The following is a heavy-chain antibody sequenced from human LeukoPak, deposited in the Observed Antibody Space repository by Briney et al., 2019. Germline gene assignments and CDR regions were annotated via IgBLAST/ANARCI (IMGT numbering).Heavy chain of an antibody. CDR1: GFTFSSYS. Sequence: GGSLRLSCAASGFTFSSYSMNWVRQAPGKGLEWVSYISSRSDNLYYADSVEGRFTISRDNAKNSLYLQMNSLRAEDTAVYYCARDERMTAFDYWGQGTLVTVSS. V-gene: IGHV3-48*01. CDR2: ISSRSDNL. D-gene: IGHD2-21*02. CDR3: ARDERMTAFDY. J-gene: IGHJ4*02.